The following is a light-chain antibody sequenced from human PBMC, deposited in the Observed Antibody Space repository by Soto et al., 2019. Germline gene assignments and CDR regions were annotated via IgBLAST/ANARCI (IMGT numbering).Light chain of an antibody. CDR2: DAA. V-gene: IGKV1-33*01. CDR3: QHCDYLPI. Sequence: DIQMTQSPSSLSASVGDRVTITCQYSHAITSFLNWYQHKPGRSPKLLIYDAAILEAGVPTRFSGIGSATQFTFTISVRPREDVAPYYGQHCDYLPIFGHGTTVDLK. J-gene: IGKJ3*01. CDR1: HAITSF.